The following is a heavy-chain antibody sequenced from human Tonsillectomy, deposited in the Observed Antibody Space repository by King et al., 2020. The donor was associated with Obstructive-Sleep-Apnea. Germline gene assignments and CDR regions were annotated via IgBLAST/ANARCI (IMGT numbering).Heavy chain of an antibody. D-gene: IGHD2-2*01. V-gene: IGHV3-9*01. CDR1: GFTFDDYA. J-gene: IGHJ4*02. CDR2: ITWNSNNI. CDR3: AKDASFDIVAVPAAESTPFFDY. Sequence: VQLVESGGGLVQPGRSLRLSCAASGFTFDDYAMHWVRQAPGKGLEWVSGITWNSNNIDYADSVKGRFTISRDNAKNSLYLQMNSLRAEDTALYYCAKDASFDIVAVPAAESTPFFDYWGQGTLVTVSS.